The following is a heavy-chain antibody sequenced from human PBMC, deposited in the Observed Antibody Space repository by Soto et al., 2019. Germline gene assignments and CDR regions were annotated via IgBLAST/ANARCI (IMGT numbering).Heavy chain of an antibody. CDR2: IYYSGST. CDR3: ASSPYGDYGSETLDY. Sequence: SETLSLTCTVSGGSISSYYWSWIRQPPGKGLEWIGYIYYSGSTNYNPSLKSRVTISVDTSKNQFSLKLSSVTAADTAVYYCASSPYGDYGSETLDYWGQGTLVTVSS. V-gene: IGHV4-59*01. D-gene: IGHD4-17*01. J-gene: IGHJ4*02. CDR1: GGSISSYY.